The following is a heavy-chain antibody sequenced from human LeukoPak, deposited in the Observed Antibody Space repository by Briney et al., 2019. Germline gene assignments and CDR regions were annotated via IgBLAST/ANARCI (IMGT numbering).Heavy chain of an antibody. J-gene: IGHJ4*02. CDR2: IIPMINTP. CDR3: AREGDASNDYGDFDY. D-gene: IGHD4-17*01. Sequence: ASVKVSCKASGGTFRSYAINWVRQAPGKGLEWMGGIIPMINTPKFAQRFQGRVTITADESTSTVYMELSSLRSEDTAVYYCAREGDASNDYGDFDYWGQGTLVTVSS. V-gene: IGHV1-69*13. CDR1: GGTFRSYA.